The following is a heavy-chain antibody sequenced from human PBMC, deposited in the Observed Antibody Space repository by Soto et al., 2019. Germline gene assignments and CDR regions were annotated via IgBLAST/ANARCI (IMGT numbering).Heavy chain of an antibody. V-gene: IGHV3-21*06. Sequence: PGGSLRLSCEASGFRFNSYSMNWVRQAPQKGLEWVSLIDARSNYIYYADSVKGRFTISRDNARNSLYLQMDSLRVEDTAVYYCVRDPQYYYDSSGYTSFAFDIWGQGTMVTVSS. J-gene: IGHJ3*02. D-gene: IGHD3-22*01. CDR1: GFRFNSYS. CDR2: IDARSNYI. CDR3: VRDPQYYYDSSGYTSFAFDI.